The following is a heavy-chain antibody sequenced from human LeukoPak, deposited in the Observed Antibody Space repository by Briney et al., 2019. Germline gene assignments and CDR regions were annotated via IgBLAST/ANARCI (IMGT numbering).Heavy chain of an antibody. CDR2: IYSGGST. V-gene: IGHV3-66*01. CDR3: ARVGESIGFDY. D-gene: IGHD3-10*01. CDR1: GFTVSSNY. Sequence: PGGSLRLSCAASGFTVSSNYMSWVRQAPGKGLEWVSVIYSGGSTYYADSVKGRFTNSRDNSKNTLYLQMNSLRAEDTAVYYCARVGESIGFDYWGQGTLVTVSS. J-gene: IGHJ4*02.